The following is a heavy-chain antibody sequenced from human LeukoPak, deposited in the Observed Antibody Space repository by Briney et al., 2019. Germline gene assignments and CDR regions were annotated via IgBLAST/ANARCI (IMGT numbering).Heavy chain of an antibody. CDR1: GFTVSSNY. CDR3: ARSNPEYSYGQAYYGMDV. D-gene: IGHD5-18*01. V-gene: IGHV3-53*01. J-gene: IGHJ6*02. CDR2: IYSGGST. Sequence: GGSLRLSCAASGFTVSSNYMSWVRQAPGKGLEWISVIYSGGSTYYADCVKGRFTISRDNSKNTLYLQMKSLRAEDTAVYYCARSNPEYSYGQAYYGMDVWGQGTTVTVSS.